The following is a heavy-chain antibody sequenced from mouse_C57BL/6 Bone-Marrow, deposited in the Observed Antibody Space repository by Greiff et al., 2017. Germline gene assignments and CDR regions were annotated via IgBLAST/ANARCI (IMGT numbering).Heavy chain of an antibody. Sequence: VQLKQSGPELVKPGASVKISCKASGYSFTDYNMNWVKQSNGKSLEWIGVINPNYGTASYNQKFKGKATLTVDQSSSTAYMQLNSLTSEDSAVYYWASTTVVSGYFDGWGTGTTVTVAA. D-gene: IGHD1-1*01. J-gene: IGHJ1*03. V-gene: IGHV1-39*01. CDR1: GYSFTDYN. CDR2: INPNYGTA. CDR3: ASTTVVSGYFDG.